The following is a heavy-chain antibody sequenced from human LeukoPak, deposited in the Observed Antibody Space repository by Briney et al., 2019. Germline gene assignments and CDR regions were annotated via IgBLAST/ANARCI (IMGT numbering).Heavy chain of an antibody. J-gene: IGHJ5*02. CDR1: GYTFTSYD. Sequence: ASVKVSCKASGYTFTSYDINWVRQATGQGLEWMGWMNPNSGNTGYARKFQGRATMTRNTSISTAYMELSSLRSEDTAVYYCARAPWSSSSWPYNWFDPWGQGTLVTVSS. D-gene: IGHD6-13*01. CDR3: ARAPWSSSSWPYNWFDP. V-gene: IGHV1-8*01. CDR2: MNPNSGNT.